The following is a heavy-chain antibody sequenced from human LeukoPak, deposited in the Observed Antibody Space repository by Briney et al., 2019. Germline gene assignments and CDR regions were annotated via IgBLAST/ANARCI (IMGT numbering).Heavy chain of an antibody. J-gene: IGHJ4*02. CDR2: ISAYNGNT. CDR3: ARDPGIAVAGQGDY. V-gene: IGHV1-18*01. Sequence: GASVKVSCKASGYTFTIYGISWVRQAPGQGLEWMGWISAYNGNTNYAQKLQGRVTMTTDTSTSAAYMELRSLRSDDTAVYYCARDPGIAVAGQGDYWGQGTLVTVSS. D-gene: IGHD6-19*01. CDR1: GYTFTIYG.